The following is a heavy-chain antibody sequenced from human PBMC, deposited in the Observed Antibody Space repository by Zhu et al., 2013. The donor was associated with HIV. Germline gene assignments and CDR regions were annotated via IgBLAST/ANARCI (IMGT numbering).Heavy chain of an antibody. Sequence: QVQLVQSGAEVKKPGSSVRVSCKASGGTFSSYAISWVRQAPGQGLEWMGGIIPIFGTANYAQKFQGRVTITADESTSTAYMELSSLRSEDTAVYYCAREGDCSSTSCYVGGGRGWFDPWGQGTLGHRLL. J-gene: IGHJ5*02. CDR1: GGTFSSYA. CDR2: IIPIFGTA. D-gene: IGHD2-2*01. V-gene: IGHV1-69*01. CDR3: AREGDCSSTSCYVGGGRGWFDP.